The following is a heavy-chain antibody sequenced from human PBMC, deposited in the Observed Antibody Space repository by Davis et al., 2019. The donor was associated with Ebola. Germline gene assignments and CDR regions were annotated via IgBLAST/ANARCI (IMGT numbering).Heavy chain of an antibody. CDR3: ARAPDKAYQALYRCFDY. Sequence: GESLKISCAASGFTFSSYAMHWVRQAPGKGLEWVAVISYDGSNKYYADSVKGRFTISRDNAKNSLYLQMNSLRAEDTAVYYCARAPDKAYQALYRCFDYWGQGTLVTVSS. CDR1: GFTFSSYA. D-gene: IGHD2-2*02. V-gene: IGHV3-30-3*01. CDR2: ISYDGSNK. J-gene: IGHJ4*02.